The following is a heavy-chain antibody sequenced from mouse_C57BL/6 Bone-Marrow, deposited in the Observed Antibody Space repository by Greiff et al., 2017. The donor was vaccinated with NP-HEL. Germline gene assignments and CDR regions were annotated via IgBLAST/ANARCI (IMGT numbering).Heavy chain of an antibody. D-gene: IGHD2-3*01. Sequence: VQLQQPGAELVKPGASVKLSCTASGYTFTSYWMHWVQQRPGQGLEWIGMIHTNSGSTKYTDQFKGQATMSVDNSSNTAYLQLSSLRSEDTAVYDCARDGYYRNFDDWGTGTTVTVSA. V-gene: IGHV1-64*01. CDR1: GYTFTSYW. CDR2: IHTNSGST. CDR3: ARDGYYRNFDD. J-gene: IGHJ1*03.